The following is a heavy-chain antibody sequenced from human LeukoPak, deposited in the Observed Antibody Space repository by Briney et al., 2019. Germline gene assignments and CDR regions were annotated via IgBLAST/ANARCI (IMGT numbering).Heavy chain of an antibody. CDR2: ISASGGST. J-gene: IGHJ4*02. CDR3: AKASSYGSMSYDFDY. V-gene: IGHV3-23*01. CDR1: GFTFNDYA. D-gene: IGHD3-10*01. Sequence: GGSLRLSCAASGFTFNDYAMTWVRQAPGKGLEWVSGISASGGSTFYADSVKGRFTVSRDNSQNTLYVQMNSLIAEDTAVYYCAKASSYGSMSYDFDYWGQGTLVTVSS.